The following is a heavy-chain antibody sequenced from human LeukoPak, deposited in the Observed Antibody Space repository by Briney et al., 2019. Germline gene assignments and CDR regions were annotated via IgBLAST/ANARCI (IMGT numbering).Heavy chain of an antibody. D-gene: IGHD5-12*01. CDR1: GGSISSSSYY. V-gene: IGHV4-39*07. CDR2: IYYSGST. Sequence: SETLSLTCTVSGGSISSSSYYWGWIRQPPGKGLEWIGSIYYSGSTYYNPSLKSRVTISVDTSKNQFSLKLSPVTAADTAVYYCARDREGLGYDWGQGTLVTVSS. CDR3: ARDREGLGYD. J-gene: IGHJ4*02.